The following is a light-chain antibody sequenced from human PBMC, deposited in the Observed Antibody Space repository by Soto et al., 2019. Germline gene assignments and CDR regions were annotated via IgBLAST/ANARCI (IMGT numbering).Light chain of an antibody. CDR1: QSVGSF. V-gene: IGKV3-11*01. CDR3: QQRNSWPPTFT. J-gene: IGKJ5*01. Sequence: EIVLTQSPGTLSLSPGERATLSCRASQSVGSFLAWYQQKPGQAPRLLIYDTSIRATGIPARFSGSGSGTDFTLTISRLEPEDFAVYYCQQRNSWPPTFTFGQGTQLEIK. CDR2: DTS.